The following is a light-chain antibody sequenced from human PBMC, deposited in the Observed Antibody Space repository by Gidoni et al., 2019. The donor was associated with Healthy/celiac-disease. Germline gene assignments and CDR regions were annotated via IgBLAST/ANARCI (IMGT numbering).Light chain of an antibody. Sequence: DLQMTQSPSTLSASVGDRVPITCRASQSISSWLAWYQQKPGKAPKLLIYKESSLESGVPSRFSGSGSGTEVTLTISSLQPDDFATYYCQQYNSYSWTFXXXTKVEIK. CDR1: QSISSW. CDR2: KES. J-gene: IGKJ1*01. CDR3: QQYNSYSWT. V-gene: IGKV1-5*03.